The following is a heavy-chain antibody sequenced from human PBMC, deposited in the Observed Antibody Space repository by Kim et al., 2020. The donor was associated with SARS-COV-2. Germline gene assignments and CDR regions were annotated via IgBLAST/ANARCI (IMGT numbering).Heavy chain of an antibody. CDR3: ARELKDYYDSSGPAFDI. CDR1: GGSISSYY. J-gene: IGHJ3*02. V-gene: IGHV4-59*01. CDR2: IYYSGST. Sequence: SETLSLTCTVSGGSISSYYWSWIRQPPGKGLEWIGYIYYSGSTNYNPSLKSRVTITVDTSKNQFSLKLSSVTAADTAVYYCARELKDYYDSSGPAFDIWGQGTKVTVAS. D-gene: IGHD3-22*01.